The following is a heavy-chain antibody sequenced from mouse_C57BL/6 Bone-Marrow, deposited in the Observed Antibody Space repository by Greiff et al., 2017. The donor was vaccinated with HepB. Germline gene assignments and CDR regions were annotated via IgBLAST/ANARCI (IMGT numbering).Heavy chain of an antibody. CDR2: IDPSDSYT. V-gene: IGHV1-69*01. CDR3: TRRENYYGAYYYARDY. J-gene: IGHJ4*01. D-gene: IGHD2-13*01. Sequence: QVQLQQPGAELVMPGASVKLSCKASGYTFTSYWMHWVKQRPGQGLEWMGDIDPSDSYTNYNHKFKGKSTLTVDKSSSTAYMQLSSLTSEDSAVYDCTRRENYYGAYYYARDYWGQGTWDTVSS. CDR1: GYTFTSYW.